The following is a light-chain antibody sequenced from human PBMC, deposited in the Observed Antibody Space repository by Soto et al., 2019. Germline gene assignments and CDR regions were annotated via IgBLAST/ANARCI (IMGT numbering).Light chain of an antibody. Sequence: EIVSTQSPGTLSLSPGERATLPCRASQSVSNSYLAWYQQKPGQAPRLLMYGASNRATGIPDRFSGSGSGTDFTLTISRLEPEDFAVYYCQQYGTSLYTFGQGTKLEIK. J-gene: IGKJ2*01. V-gene: IGKV3-20*01. CDR1: QSVSNSY. CDR2: GAS. CDR3: QQYGTSLYT.